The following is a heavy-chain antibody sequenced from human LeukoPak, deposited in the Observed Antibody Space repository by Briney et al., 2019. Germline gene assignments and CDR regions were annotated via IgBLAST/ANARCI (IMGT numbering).Heavy chain of an antibody. Sequence: GGSLRLSCAASGFTFSSYAMHWVRQAPGKGLEYVSAISSNGGSTYYANSVRGRFTISRDNSKNTLYLQMGSLRAEDMAVYYCARDRSHRLDEYSSLFDYWGQGTLVTVSS. V-gene: IGHV3-64*01. CDR2: ISSNGGST. D-gene: IGHD6-6*01. J-gene: IGHJ4*02. CDR1: GFTFSSYA. CDR3: ARDRSHRLDEYSSLFDY.